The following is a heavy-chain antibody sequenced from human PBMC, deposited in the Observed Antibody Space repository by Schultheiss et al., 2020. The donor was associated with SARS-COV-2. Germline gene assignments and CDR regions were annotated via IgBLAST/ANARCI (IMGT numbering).Heavy chain of an antibody. Sequence: GGSLRLSCAASGFTFSSYAMHWVRQAPGKGLEWVSYISSSSSTIYYADSVKGRFTISRDNAKNSLYLQMNSLRAEDTAVYYCARGFGLPGGGGQGTLVTVSS. CDR2: ISSSSSTI. CDR1: GFTFSSYA. D-gene: IGHD3-10*01. J-gene: IGHJ4*02. V-gene: IGHV3-48*01. CDR3: ARGFGLPGG.